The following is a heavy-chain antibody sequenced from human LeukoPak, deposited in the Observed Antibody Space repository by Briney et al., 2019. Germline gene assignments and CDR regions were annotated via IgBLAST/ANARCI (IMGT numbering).Heavy chain of an antibody. J-gene: IGHJ4*02. D-gene: IGHD3-10*01. CDR2: INHSGST. CDR3: ARQWSYGSGSYYNFRVGVTRYYFDY. CDR1: GGSFSGYY. V-gene: IGHV4-34*01. Sequence: SETLSLTCAVYGGSFSGYYWSWIRQPPGKGLEWIGEINHSGSTNYNPSLKSRVTISVDTSKNQFSLKLSSVTAADTAVYYCARQWSYGSGSYYNFRVGVTRYYFDYWGQGTLVTVSS.